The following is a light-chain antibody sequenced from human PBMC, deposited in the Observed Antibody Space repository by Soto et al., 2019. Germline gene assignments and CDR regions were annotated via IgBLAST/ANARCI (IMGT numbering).Light chain of an antibody. V-gene: IGKV1-12*01. CDR2: GAS. J-gene: IGKJ4*01. CDR1: RDIGNF. Sequence: DIQMTQSPSSVSASVGDRFTISCRASRDIGNFLAWYQQTPGKAPRLLIHGASSLSREIPSRFSGGGTGTHFTLTISGLQPEDLATYFCLQTSTFPRTFGKGTKVDIK. CDR3: LQTSTFPRT.